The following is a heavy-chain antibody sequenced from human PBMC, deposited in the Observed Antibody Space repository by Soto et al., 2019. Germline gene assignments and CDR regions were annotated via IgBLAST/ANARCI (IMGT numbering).Heavy chain of an antibody. Sequence: SETLSLTCTVSGGSISSSSYYWGWIRQPPGKGLEWIGSIYYSGSTYYNPSLKSRVTISVDTSKNQFSLKLSSVTAADPAVYYCASPGVTMVRGVIIDYYYMDVWGKGTTVTVSS. V-gene: IGHV4-39*01. CDR2: IYYSGST. CDR3: ASPGVTMVRGVIIDYYYMDV. J-gene: IGHJ6*03. CDR1: GGSISSSSYY. D-gene: IGHD3-10*01.